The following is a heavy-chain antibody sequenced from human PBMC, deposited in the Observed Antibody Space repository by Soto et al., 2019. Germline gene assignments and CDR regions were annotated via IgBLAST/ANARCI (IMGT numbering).Heavy chain of an antibody. CDR3: AKLGRYYDSSGYYYTDVGAFDI. CDR2: ISGSGGST. Sequence: EVQLLESGGGLVQPGGSLRLSCAASGFTFSSYAMSWVRQAPGKGLEWVSAISGSGGSTYYADSVKGRFTISRDNSKNTEYLQMNSLRAEDTAVYYCAKLGRYYDSSGYYYTDVGAFDIWGQGTMVTVSS. CDR1: GFTFSSYA. J-gene: IGHJ3*02. V-gene: IGHV3-23*01. D-gene: IGHD3-22*01.